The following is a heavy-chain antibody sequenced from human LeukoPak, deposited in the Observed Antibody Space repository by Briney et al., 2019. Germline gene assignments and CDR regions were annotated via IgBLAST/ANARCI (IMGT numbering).Heavy chain of an antibody. J-gene: IGHJ4*02. Sequence: GGSLRLSCAASGFTFNKYGMQWVRQAPGKGLEWVAVIWADGNHKYYANSVKGRFTISRDNSKNTMNLQMNSLRADDAAVYYCAKEIGPVAGFDYWGQGILVTVSS. V-gene: IGHV3-33*06. CDR2: IWADGNHK. CDR3: AKEIGPVAGFDY. CDR1: GFTFNKYG. D-gene: IGHD3-16*01.